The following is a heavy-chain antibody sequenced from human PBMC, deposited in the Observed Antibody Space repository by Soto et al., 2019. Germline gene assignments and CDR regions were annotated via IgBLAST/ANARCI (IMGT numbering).Heavy chain of an antibody. Sequence: QVQLQQWGAGLLKPSETLSLTCAVYGGSFSGYYWSWIRQPPGKGLEWIGEINHSGSTNYNPSLKSRVTISVDTSKNQFSLKLSSVTAADTAVYYCARFPYYYGSGSYYGGVYWGQGTLVTVSS. J-gene: IGHJ4*02. V-gene: IGHV4-34*01. CDR1: GGSFSGYY. D-gene: IGHD3-10*01. CDR2: INHSGST. CDR3: ARFPYYYGSGSYYGGVY.